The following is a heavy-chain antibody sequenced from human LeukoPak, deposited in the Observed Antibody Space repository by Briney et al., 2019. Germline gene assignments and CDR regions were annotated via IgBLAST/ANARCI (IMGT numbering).Heavy chain of an antibody. CDR2: IRYDGSNE. CDR1: GFTFSSYG. CDR3: ATWGITIFGVQRWGNAFDI. J-gene: IGHJ3*02. D-gene: IGHD3-3*01. Sequence: GGSLRLSSAASGFTFSSYGMHWVRQAPGKGLEWVAFIRYDGSNEYYADSVKGRFTIYRDNSKNTLYLQMNSLRAEDTAVYYCATWGITIFGVQRWGNAFDIWGQGTMVTVSS. V-gene: IGHV3-30*02.